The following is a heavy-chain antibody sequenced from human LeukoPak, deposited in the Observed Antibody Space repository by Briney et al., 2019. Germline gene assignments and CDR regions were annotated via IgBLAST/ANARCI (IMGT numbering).Heavy chain of an antibody. CDR1: GGSISSGGYY. CDR2: IYYSGST. Sequence: SETLSLTCTVSGGSISSGGYYWSWIRQHPGKGLEWIGYIYYSGSTYYNPSLKSRVTISVDTSKNQFSLKLSSVTAADTAVYYCARLGNYQSIYYYYYYMDVWGKGTTVTVSS. D-gene: IGHD1-7*01. V-gene: IGHV4-31*03. J-gene: IGHJ6*03. CDR3: ARLGNYQSIYYYYYYMDV.